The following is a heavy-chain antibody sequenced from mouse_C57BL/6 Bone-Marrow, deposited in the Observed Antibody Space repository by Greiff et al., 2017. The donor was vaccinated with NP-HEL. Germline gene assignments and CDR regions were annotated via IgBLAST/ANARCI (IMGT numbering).Heavy chain of an antibody. Sequence: EVQWVESGGGLVKPGGSLKLSCAASGFTFSSYAMSWVRQTPEKRLEWVATISDGGSYTYYPDNVKGRFTISRDNAKNNLYLQMSHLKSEDTAMYYCARGGVPHFDYWGQGTTLTVSS. CDR1: GFTFSSYA. V-gene: IGHV5-4*01. CDR2: ISDGGSYT. CDR3: ARGGVPHFDY. J-gene: IGHJ2*01.